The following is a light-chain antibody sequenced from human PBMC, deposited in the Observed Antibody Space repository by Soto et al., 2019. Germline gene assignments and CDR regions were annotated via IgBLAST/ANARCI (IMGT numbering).Light chain of an antibody. Sequence: EIVLTQSPGTLSLSPGERATLSCRASQSVRSSYLAWYQQKFGQAPRLLIYGASSRATGIPDRFSGSGSGIDFTLTISRLEPEDFAVYYCQQYDNSPWTFGQGTKVEIK. V-gene: IGKV3-20*01. CDR3: QQYDNSPWT. CDR2: GAS. CDR1: QSVRSSY. J-gene: IGKJ1*01.